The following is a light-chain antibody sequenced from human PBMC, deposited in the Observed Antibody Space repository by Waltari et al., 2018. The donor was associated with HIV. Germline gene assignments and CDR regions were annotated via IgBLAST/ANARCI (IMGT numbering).Light chain of an antibody. V-gene: IGLV2-11*01. Sequence: QSALTQPRPVSGSPGPSVTISCTGTSSDVGGYNYVSWYQQHPGKAPKLMAYDVSKRPSGVPDRFSGSKSGNTASLTISGLQAEDEADYYCCSYAGSYTYVFGTGTKVTVL. CDR2: DVS. J-gene: IGLJ1*01. CDR3: CSYAGSYTYV. CDR1: SSDVGGYNY.